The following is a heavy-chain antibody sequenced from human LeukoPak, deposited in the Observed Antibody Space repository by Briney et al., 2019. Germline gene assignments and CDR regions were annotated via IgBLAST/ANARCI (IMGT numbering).Heavy chain of an antibody. CDR1: GGTFSSYA. D-gene: IGHD3-3*01. V-gene: IGHV1-69*05. CDR3: ARELTIFGVVGNWFDP. J-gene: IGHJ5*02. CDR2: IIPIFGTA. Sequence: SVKVSCKASGGTFSSYAISWVRQAPGQGLEWVGRIIPIFGTANYAQKFQGRDTITTDESTSTAYMELSSLRSEDTAVYYCARELTIFGVVGNWFDPWGQGTLVTVSS.